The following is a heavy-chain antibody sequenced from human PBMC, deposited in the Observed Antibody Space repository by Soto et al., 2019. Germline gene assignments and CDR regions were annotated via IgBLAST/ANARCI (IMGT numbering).Heavy chain of an antibody. CDR3: VREGGDNWCDP. V-gene: IGHV4-30-4*01. CDR1: GGSISSGDYY. J-gene: IGHJ5*02. Sequence: SETLSLTCTVSGGSISSGDYYWSWIRQPPGKGLEWIGYIYCSGGTFYNPSLKNRVTISLDTSKIQFSLKLSSVTAADTAVYYCVREGGDNWCDPWGQGTLVTVSS. D-gene: IGHD3-16*01. CDR2: IYCSGGT.